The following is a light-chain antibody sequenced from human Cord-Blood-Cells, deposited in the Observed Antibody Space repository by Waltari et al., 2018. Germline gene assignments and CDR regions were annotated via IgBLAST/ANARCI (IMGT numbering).Light chain of an antibody. J-gene: IGKJ2*01. V-gene: IGKV1-39*01. CDR1: QSISSY. Sequence: DIQMNQSPSSLSASVGDRVTITCRESQSISSYLNWYQQKPGKAPKLLIYAASSLQSGVPSRFSGSGSGTDFTLTISSLQPEDFATYYCQQSYSTPYTFGQGTKLEIK. CDR2: AAS. CDR3: QQSYSTPYT.